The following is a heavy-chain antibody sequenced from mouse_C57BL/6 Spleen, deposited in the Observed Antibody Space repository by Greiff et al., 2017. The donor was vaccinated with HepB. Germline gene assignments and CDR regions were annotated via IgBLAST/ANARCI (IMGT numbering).Heavy chain of an antibody. Sequence: QVTLKVCGPGILQPSQTLSLTCSFSGFSLSTFGMGVGWIRQPSGKGLEWLALIWWDDDKYYNPALKSRLTISKDTSKNQVFLKIANVDTADTATYYCARIAKNYDYDAMDYWGQGTSVTVSS. CDR1: GFSLSTFGMG. V-gene: IGHV8-8*01. J-gene: IGHJ4*01. CDR2: IWWDDDK. CDR3: ARIAKNYDYDAMDY. D-gene: IGHD1-1*02.